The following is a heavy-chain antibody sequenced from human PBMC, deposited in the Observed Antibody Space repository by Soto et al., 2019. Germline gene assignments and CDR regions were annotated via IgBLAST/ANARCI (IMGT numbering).Heavy chain of an antibody. CDR2: ISGSGGST. CDR3: AKVGADNWNGFAFDI. Sequence: EVQLLESGGGLVQPGGSLRLSSAASGFTFSSYAMSWVRQAPGKGLEWVSAISGSGGSTYYADSVKGRFTIARDNSKNTLYLQMNSLRAEDTAVYYCAKVGADNWNGFAFDIWGQGTMVTVSS. CDR1: GFTFSSYA. D-gene: IGHD1-20*01. J-gene: IGHJ3*02. V-gene: IGHV3-23*01.